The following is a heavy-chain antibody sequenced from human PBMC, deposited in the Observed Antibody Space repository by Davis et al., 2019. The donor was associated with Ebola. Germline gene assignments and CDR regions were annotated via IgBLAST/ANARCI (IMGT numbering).Heavy chain of an antibody. CDR3: ARHHCTGGVCYRANWFDP. CDR1: GGSISSSSYY. Sequence: MPSETLSLTCTVSGGSISSSSYYWGWIRQPPGKGLEWIGSIYYSGSTYYNPSLKSRVTISVDPSKNQFTLKRSTLTAADTAVYYCARHHCTGGVCYRANWFDPWGQGTLVTVSS. V-gene: IGHV4-39*01. D-gene: IGHD2-8*02. CDR2: IYYSGST. J-gene: IGHJ5*02.